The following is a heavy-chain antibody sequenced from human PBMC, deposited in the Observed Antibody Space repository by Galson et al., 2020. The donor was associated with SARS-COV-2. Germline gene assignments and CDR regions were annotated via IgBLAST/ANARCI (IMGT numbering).Heavy chain of an antibody. CDR2: ISHSGGT. Sequence: SETLSLTCAVSGTSISSGSYSWNWIRQPPGKGLEWIGYISHSGGTYYNPSLKSRVTISGDRSKNQFSLKLSSVTAADTVVYYCAAGPVAGTGEWGQGTLVTVSS. V-gene: IGHV4-30-2*01. CDR3: AAGPVAGTGE. D-gene: IGHD6-19*01. CDR1: GTSISSGSYS. J-gene: IGHJ4*02.